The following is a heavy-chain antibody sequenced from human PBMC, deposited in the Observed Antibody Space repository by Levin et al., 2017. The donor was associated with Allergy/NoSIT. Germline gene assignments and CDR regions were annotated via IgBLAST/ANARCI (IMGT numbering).Heavy chain of an antibody. Sequence: GGSLRLSCAASGFTFSSYAMSWVRQAPGKGLEWVSAISGSGGSTYYADSVKGRFTISRDNSKNTLYLQMNSLRAEDTAVYYCARARTTRSYYYYGMDVWGQGTTVTVSS. CDR2: ISGSGGST. J-gene: IGHJ6*02. V-gene: IGHV3-23*01. CDR3: ARARTTRSYYYYGMDV. D-gene: IGHD4-11*01. CDR1: GFTFSSYA.